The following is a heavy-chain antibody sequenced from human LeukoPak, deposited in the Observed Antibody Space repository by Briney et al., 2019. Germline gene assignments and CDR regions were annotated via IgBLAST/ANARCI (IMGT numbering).Heavy chain of an antibody. CDR3: ARGYCSSTSCYMDV. J-gene: IGHJ6*02. V-gene: IGHV1-3*01. D-gene: IGHD2-2*01. CDR2: INAGNGNI. Sequence: GASVKVSCKASGHTSTTYAIHWVRQAPGQGLEWMGWINAGNGNIKYSQKLQGRVPITGDTSASTAYMELSSLRSEDTAVYYCARGYCSSTSCYMDVSGQGTTVT. CDR1: GHTSTTYA.